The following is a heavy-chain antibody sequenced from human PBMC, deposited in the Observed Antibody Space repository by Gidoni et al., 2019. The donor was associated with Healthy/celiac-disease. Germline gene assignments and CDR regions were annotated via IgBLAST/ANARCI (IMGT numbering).Heavy chain of an antibody. Sequence: QVQLQESGPGRVKPSETLARTCTASGGSISRYHWSWIRQPPGKGLEWIGYIYYSGSTNYTPSLQSRVPISVDTSKNQFSLKLSSVTAADTAVYYCAGLPYYYDSSGSPYWGQGTLVTVSS. CDR2: IYYSGST. V-gene: IGHV4-59*01. CDR1: GGSISRYH. J-gene: IGHJ4*02. D-gene: IGHD3-22*01. CDR3: AGLPYYYDSSGSPY.